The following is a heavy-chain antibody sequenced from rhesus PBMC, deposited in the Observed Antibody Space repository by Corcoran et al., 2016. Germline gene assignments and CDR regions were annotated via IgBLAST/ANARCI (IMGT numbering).Heavy chain of an antibody. CDR1: GGSIRGYY. D-gene: IGHD3-3*01. V-gene: IGHV4-73*01. CDR3: ARKGPLMDCSNDY. Sequence: QVKLQQWGEGLVKPSETLSLTCAVYGGSIRGYYWSWIRQPPGKGLGGIGKIFGRSGRSNNNPSSKSRVSMSKDTSKNQFSLKLSAVTAEDTAGYDGARKGPLMDCSNDYWGQGVLVTVSS. J-gene: IGHJ4*01. CDR2: IFGRSGRS.